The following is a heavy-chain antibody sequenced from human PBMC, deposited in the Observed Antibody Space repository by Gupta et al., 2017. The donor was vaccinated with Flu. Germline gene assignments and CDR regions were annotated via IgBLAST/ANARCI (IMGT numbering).Heavy chain of an antibody. Sequence: QAQLGQSGSEVSRPGASVKVSCRAAGNNLMNYDITWVRQAPGKGLEWVGWVSLYNGDVSYAQSLPHSLQGRVTFIRDSSTQTAYLELNSLTSDDTGVYFCASGRATYGPGGWLDPWGPGSLVTVSP. CDR2: VSLYNGDV. J-gene: IGHJ5*02. V-gene: IGHV1-18*01. CDR1: GNNLMNYD. D-gene: IGHD1-14*01. CDR3: ASGRATYGPGGWLDP.